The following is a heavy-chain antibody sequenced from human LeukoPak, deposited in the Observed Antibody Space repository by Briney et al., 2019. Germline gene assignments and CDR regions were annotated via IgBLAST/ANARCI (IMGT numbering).Heavy chain of an antibody. V-gene: IGHV1-2*02. Sequence: ASVKVSCKASGYTFTGYYMHWVRQAPGQGLGWMGWINPNSGGTNYAQKFQGRVTMTRDTSISTAYMELSRLRSDDTAVYYCARGSVTTRVVDYWGQGTLVTVSS. CDR3: ARGSVTTRVVDY. CDR1: GYTFTGYY. D-gene: IGHD4-17*01. CDR2: INPNSGGT. J-gene: IGHJ4*02.